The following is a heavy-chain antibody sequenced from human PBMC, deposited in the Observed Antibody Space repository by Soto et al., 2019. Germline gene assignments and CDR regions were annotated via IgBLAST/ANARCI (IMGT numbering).Heavy chain of an antibody. CDR1: GLTFSSYA. J-gene: IGHJ4*02. CDR3: AKVLRRSDFDY. CDR2: ITGSGDST. D-gene: IGHD6-25*01. V-gene: IGHV3-23*01. Sequence: GGSLRLSCAASGLTFSSYAMSWVRQAPGKGLEWVSAITGSGDSTYYADSVKGRFTISRDNSKNTLYLQMNSLKAEDTAVYYCAKVLRRSDFDYWGQGTLVTGS.